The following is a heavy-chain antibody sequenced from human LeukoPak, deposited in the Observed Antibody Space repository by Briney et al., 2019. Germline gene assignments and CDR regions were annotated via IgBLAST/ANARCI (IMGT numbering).Heavy chain of an antibody. CDR1: GGSISRSSYY. CDR3: GKVGGNSNS. Sequence: KTSETLSLTCTVFGGSISRSSYYWGWIRQHPGKGLEWIGSIHNSRGTSYNPSLESRLTISLDTSENQFFLKMSSVTAADTAMYYCGKVGGNSNSWGQGTLVTVSS. J-gene: IGHJ5*02. D-gene: IGHD4-23*01. V-gene: IGHV4-31*03. CDR2: IHNSRGT.